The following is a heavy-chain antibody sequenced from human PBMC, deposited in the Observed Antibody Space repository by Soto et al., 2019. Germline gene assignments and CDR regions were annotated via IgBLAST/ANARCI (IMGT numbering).Heavy chain of an antibody. Sequence: QVQLQESGPGLVKPSQTLSLTCTVSGGSISSGGYYWSWIRQHPGKGLEWIGYIYYSGSTYYNPSLKSRVTLSLDTSKNQFSLKLSSVTAADTAVYYCAATPGRIGWFDPGGQGTLVTVSS. CDR1: GGSISSGGYY. V-gene: IGHV4-31*03. J-gene: IGHJ5*02. CDR2: IYYSGST. D-gene: IGHD1-1*01. CDR3: AATPGRIGWFDP.